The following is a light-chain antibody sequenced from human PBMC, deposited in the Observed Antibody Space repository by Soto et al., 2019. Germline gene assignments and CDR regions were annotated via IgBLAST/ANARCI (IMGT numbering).Light chain of an antibody. Sequence: DIQMTQSPSSLSGSVGDRVTVTFRASQGINSYLAWYQQKPGKVPKLLIHAASTLQSGVPSRFSGSGSGTDFTLTIRSLQHEDVATYYCPKYESAPLTFGGGTKADI. CDR1: QGINSY. V-gene: IGKV1-27*01. CDR2: AAS. J-gene: IGKJ4*01. CDR3: PKYESAPLT.